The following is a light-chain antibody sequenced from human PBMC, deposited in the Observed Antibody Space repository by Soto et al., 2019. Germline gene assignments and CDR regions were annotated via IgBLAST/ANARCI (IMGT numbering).Light chain of an antibody. J-gene: IGLJ1*01. CDR1: SSKIGTNT. CDR2: SNN. V-gene: IGLV1-44*01. Sequence: QSVLTQPPSASGTPGQRVTISCSGSSSKIGTNTVNWYQQLPGTAPKLLIYSNNQRPSGVPDRFSGSKSGTSASLAISGLQSEDEADYYCAAWDDSLSGYVFGSGTKVTVL. CDR3: AAWDDSLSGYV.